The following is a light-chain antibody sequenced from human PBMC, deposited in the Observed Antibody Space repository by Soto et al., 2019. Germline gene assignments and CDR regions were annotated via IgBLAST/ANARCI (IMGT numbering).Light chain of an antibody. Sequence: QSVLTQPPSVSAAPGQRVTISCSGTSSNIGSNLVSWYQHLPGTAPKLLIYDKDKRPSGISDRFSGSKSGTSATLGITGLQTGDEADYYCGAWDISRSVWVFGGGTKVTVL. J-gene: IGLJ3*02. CDR1: SSNIGSNL. CDR2: DKD. CDR3: GAWDISRSVWV. V-gene: IGLV1-51*01.